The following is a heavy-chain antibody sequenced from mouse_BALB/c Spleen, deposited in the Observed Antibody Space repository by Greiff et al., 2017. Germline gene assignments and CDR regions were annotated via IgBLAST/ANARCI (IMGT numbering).Heavy chain of an antibody. Sequence: QVQLQQSGAELVRPGASVTLSCKASGYTFTDYEMHWVKQTPVHGLEWIGAIDPETGGTAYNQKFKGKATLTADKSSSTAYMELRSLTSEDSAVYYCTNGNYLAYWGQGTLVTVSA. V-gene: IGHV1-15*01. CDR3: TNGNYLAY. CDR2: IDPETGGT. D-gene: IGHD2-1*01. J-gene: IGHJ3*01. CDR1: GYTFTDYE.